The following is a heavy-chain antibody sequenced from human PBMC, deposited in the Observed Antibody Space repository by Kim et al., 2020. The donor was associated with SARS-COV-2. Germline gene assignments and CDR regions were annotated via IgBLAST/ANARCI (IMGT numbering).Heavy chain of an antibody. J-gene: IGHJ4*02. D-gene: IGHD4-17*01. V-gene: IGHV3-21*01. Sequence: ADSGKGRLPISRDNAKNSLYLQMNSLRAEDTAVYYCARDTNPDDYGGFGYWGQGTLVTVSS. CDR3: ARDTNPDDYGGFGY.